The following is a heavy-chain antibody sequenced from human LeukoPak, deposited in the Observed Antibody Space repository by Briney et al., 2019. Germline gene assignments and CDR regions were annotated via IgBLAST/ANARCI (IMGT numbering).Heavy chain of an antibody. CDR2: ISYDGSNK. CDR3: AKRRRSSSWYVGDAFDI. D-gene: IGHD6-13*01. Sequence: GSLILSCAASGLTFSSYGMHWVRQAPGKGLEWVAVISYDGSNKYYADSVKGRFTISRDNSKNTLYLQMNSLRAEDTAVYYCAKRRRSSSWYVGDAFDIWGERTMVTVSS. CDR1: GLTFSSYG. J-gene: IGHJ3*02. V-gene: IGHV3-30*18.